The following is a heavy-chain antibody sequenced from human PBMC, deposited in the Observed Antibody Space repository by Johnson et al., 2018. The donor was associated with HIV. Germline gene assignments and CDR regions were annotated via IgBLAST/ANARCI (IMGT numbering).Heavy chain of an antibody. J-gene: IGHJ3*02. CDR1: GFTVSSNH. D-gene: IGHD7-27*01. CDR2: IYSGGGT. Sequence: VQLVESGGGLIEPGGSLRLSCVASGFTVSSNHMNWVRQAPGKGLEWLSFIYSGGGTYYADSVKGRFTISIDNSKNTLYLQLNSLRAEDTAVYYCARERGLGHAFDIWGQGTMVTVSS. CDR3: ARERGLGHAFDI. V-gene: IGHV3-53*01.